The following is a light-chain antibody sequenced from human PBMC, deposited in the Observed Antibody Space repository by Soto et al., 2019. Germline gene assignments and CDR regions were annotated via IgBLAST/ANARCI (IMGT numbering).Light chain of an antibody. Sequence: QSALTQPPSASGSPGQSVTISCTGTSSDVGGYNYVSWYQQHPGKAPKLMIYEVSKRPSGVPDRFSGSKSGNTASLTVSGLQAEDEADYYCSSYAGSNTYVVFGGGTKLTDL. CDR3: SSYAGSNTYVV. CDR1: SSDVGGYNY. CDR2: EVS. J-gene: IGLJ2*01. V-gene: IGLV2-8*01.